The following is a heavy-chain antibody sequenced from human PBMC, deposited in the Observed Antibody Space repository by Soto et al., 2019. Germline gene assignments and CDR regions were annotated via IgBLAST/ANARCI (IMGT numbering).Heavy chain of an antibody. Sequence: EVQLLESGGGLVQPGGSLRLSCAASGFTFSSYAMSWVRQAPGKGLEWVSAISGSGGSTYYADSVKGRFTITRDNSKNTLYLQMNSLRAEDTAVYYCAKAVGATPYYFDYWGQGTLVTVSS. CDR1: GFTFSSYA. CDR3: AKAVGATPYYFDY. D-gene: IGHD1-26*01. CDR2: ISGSGGST. J-gene: IGHJ4*02. V-gene: IGHV3-23*01.